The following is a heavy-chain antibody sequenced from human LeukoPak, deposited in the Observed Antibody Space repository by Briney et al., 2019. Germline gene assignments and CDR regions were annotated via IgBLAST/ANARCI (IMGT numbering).Heavy chain of an antibody. CDR3: ARDLAHSSGYRPVDY. Sequence: GASVKLSCKASGYTFTSYGISWVRQAPGQGLEWMGWISAYNGNTNYAQKLQGRVTMTTDSSTSTAYMERRSLRSDDTAVYYCARDLAHSSGYRPVDYWGQGTLVTVSS. J-gene: IGHJ4*02. D-gene: IGHD3-22*01. CDR2: ISAYNGNT. V-gene: IGHV1-18*01. CDR1: GYTFTSYG.